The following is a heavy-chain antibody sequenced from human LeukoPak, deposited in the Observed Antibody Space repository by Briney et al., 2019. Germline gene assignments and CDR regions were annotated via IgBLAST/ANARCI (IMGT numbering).Heavy chain of an antibody. CDR2: ISWNSGSI. D-gene: IGHD2-21*02. V-gene: IGHV3-9*03. Sequence: PGGSLRLSCVASGFTFEDYAMHWVRQAPGKGLEWVSGISWNSGSIGYADSVKGRFTISRDNAKNSLYVQMNSLRAEDMALYYCARGGVVLTDTLNDYWGQGTLVTVSS. J-gene: IGHJ4*02. CDR1: GFTFEDYA. CDR3: ARGGVVLTDTLNDY.